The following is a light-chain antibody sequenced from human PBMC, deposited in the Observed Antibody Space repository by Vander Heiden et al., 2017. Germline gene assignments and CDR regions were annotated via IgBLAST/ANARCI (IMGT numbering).Light chain of an antibody. V-gene: IGKV1-39*01. Sequence: DILMTQSPSSLSASVGDRVTITCRASQNISSYLAWYQQKPGKAPKLLIYAASSLESGVPARFSGSGSGTDFTLTISSLQPEDFATYYCQQYLSTSYTFGQGTKLEIK. CDR3: QQYLSTSYT. CDR1: QNISSY. CDR2: AAS. J-gene: IGKJ2*01.